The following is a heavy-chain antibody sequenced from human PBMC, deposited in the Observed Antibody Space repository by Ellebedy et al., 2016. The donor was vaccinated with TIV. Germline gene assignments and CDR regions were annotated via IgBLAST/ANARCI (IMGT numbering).Heavy chain of an antibody. D-gene: IGHD5-18*01. CDR1: GFTFSSYA. Sequence: GGSLRLSCAASGFTFSSYAMTWVRQAPGKGLEWVSAISGSGGSTYYADSVKGRFTISRDNSKNTLYLQMNSLRAEDTAVYYCAKAPVKIQLWLRYYYGMDVWGQGTTVTVSS. CDR3: AKAPVKIQLWLRYYYGMDV. J-gene: IGHJ6*02. CDR2: ISGSGGST. V-gene: IGHV3-23*01.